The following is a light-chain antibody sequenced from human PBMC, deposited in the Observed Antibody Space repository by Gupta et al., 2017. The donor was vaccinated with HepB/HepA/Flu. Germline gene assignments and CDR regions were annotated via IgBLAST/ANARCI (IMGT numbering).Light chain of an antibody. CDR2: GAS. J-gene: IGKJ4*01. Sequence: DIVMTQSPATLSLSPGETATLSCRASQFISTYLAWYQHKPGQAPRVVIYGASTRDTGIPARFSGSGFGTEFTLTINSRQSEDFAVYYCQQYQSWPLITFGRGTKVEIK. CDR3: QQYQSWPLIT. V-gene: IGKV3-15*01. CDR1: QFISTY.